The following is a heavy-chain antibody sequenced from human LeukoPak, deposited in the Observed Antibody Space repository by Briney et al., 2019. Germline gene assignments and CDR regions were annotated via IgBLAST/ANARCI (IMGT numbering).Heavy chain of an antibody. V-gene: IGHV4-59*01. CDR3: ARVIFGVVIPLANYYYYMDG. CDR2: IYYSGST. D-gene: IGHD3-3*02. J-gene: IGHJ6*03. Sequence: KPSENLSLTCTVSGGSISSYHWSWLRQPPGRGLEWLGYIYYSGSTNFNPSLKSRVPISVATSKNQFSLKLSAVTAADTAVYYCARVIFGVVIPLANYYYYMDGWGKGTTVTVSS. CDR1: GGSISSYH.